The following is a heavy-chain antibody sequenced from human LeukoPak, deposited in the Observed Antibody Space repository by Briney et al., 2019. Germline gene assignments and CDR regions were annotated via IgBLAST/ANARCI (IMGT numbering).Heavy chain of an antibody. Sequence: SETLSLTCTVSGDSISSYYWSWIRQPPGKGLEWIGYIYYSGSTNYNPSLKNRVTISVDTSKNQLSLRLNSVTAADTAVYYCARAVVSWFDLWGQGTLVSVSS. CDR1: GDSISSYY. V-gene: IGHV4-59*01. D-gene: IGHD2-15*01. CDR3: ARAVVSWFDL. CDR2: IYYSGST. J-gene: IGHJ5*02.